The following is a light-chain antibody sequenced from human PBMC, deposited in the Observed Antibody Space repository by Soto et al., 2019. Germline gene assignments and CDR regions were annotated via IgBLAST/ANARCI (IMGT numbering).Light chain of an antibody. CDR2: DVN. CDR1: SSDVGGYIF. J-gene: IGLJ1*01. CDR3: VSYAGGTYV. Sequence: QSALTQPPSASGSPGQSVTISCTGTSSDVGGYIFVSWYQQHPGKAPKLMIYDVNKRPSGVPDRFSGSKSDNTASLTVSGLQAEDEADYYCVSYAGGTYVFGTGTKVTAL. V-gene: IGLV2-8*01.